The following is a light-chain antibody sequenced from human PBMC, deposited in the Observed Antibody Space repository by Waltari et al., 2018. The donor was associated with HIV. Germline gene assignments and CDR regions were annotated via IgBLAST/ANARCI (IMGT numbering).Light chain of an antibody. Sequence: QSALTQPASVSGSPGQSITISCTGTSSDVGGYNYVSWFQQHPGKAPQLMIYEVSNRPSGVSNRFSGSKSGNTASLTISGLQAEDEADYYCSSYTSSSTLVFGTGIKVTVL. V-gene: IGLV2-14*01. J-gene: IGLJ1*01. CDR2: EVS. CDR3: SSYTSSSTLV. CDR1: SSDVGGYNY.